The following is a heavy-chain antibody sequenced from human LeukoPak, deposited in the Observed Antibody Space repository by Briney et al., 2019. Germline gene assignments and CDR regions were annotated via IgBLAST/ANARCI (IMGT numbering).Heavy chain of an antibody. Sequence: SETLSLTCTVSGGSISSYYWGWIRQPPGKGLEWIGIIYYSGSTYYNPSLKSRITISVDTSKNQFSLKLSSVTAADTAVYYCAREIQYYYDSSGYFDYWGQGTLVTVSS. J-gene: IGHJ4*02. CDR2: IYYSGST. CDR3: AREIQYYYDSSGYFDY. V-gene: IGHV4-39*07. CDR1: GGSISSYY. D-gene: IGHD3-22*01.